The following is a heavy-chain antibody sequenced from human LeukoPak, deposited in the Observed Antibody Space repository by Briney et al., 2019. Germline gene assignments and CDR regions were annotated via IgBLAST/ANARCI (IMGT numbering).Heavy chain of an antibody. Sequence: ASVKVSCKTSGCTFTSYYIHWVRQAPGQGLEWMGIFNPSTGNTDYAQKFQGRVTMTGDTSTSTVYMQLSGLRSEDTAVYYCARSIPSLNYFDYWGQGTLVTVSS. J-gene: IGHJ4*02. CDR3: ARSIPSLNYFDY. CDR2: FNPSTGNT. V-gene: IGHV1-46*01. D-gene: IGHD2-21*01. CDR1: GCTFTSYY.